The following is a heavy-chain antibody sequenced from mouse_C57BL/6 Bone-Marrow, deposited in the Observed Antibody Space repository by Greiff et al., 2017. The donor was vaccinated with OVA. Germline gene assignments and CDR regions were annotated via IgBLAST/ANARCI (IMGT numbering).Heavy chain of an antibody. Sequence: EVKLVESGGDLVKPGGSLKLSCAASGFTFSSYGMSWVRQTPDKRLEWVATLSSGGSYTYYPDSVKGRFTISRDNAKNTLYLQMSSLKSEDTAMYYCARHGLGLYYFDYWGQGTTLTVSS. V-gene: IGHV5-6*01. CDR3: ARHGLGLYYFDY. D-gene: IGHD3-3*01. CDR1: GFTFSSYG. CDR2: LSSGGSYT. J-gene: IGHJ2*01.